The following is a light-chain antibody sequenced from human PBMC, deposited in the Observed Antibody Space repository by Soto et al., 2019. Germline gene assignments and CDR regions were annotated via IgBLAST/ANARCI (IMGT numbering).Light chain of an antibody. V-gene: IGKV1-12*01. CDR2: AAS. CDR1: QHIFSW. Sequence: DIQMTQSPSSVSASVGDRVTITCRASQHIFSWLAWYQQKPGRAPKLLIYAASNLQSGVPSRFSGSGSETDFTLTINRLQPEDFATYYCQQAHSFPVTFGQGTRLEIK. CDR3: QQAHSFPVT. J-gene: IGKJ5*01.